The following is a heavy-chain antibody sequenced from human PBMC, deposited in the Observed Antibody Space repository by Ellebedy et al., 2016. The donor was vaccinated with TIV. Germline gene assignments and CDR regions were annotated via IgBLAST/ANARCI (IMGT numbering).Heavy chain of an antibody. CDR3: AKENNIVVSARFDP. CDR2: IYAPGST. D-gene: IGHD3-16*02. V-gene: IGHV4-4*07. Sequence: SETLSLXXTVSGGSINSYYWSWIRQPAGKGLEWIGRIYAPGSTNYNPSFKSRVSMSLDTSKNQFSLNLRSVTAADTAVYYCAKENNIVVSARFDPWGQGILVTVSS. CDR1: GGSINSYY. J-gene: IGHJ5*02.